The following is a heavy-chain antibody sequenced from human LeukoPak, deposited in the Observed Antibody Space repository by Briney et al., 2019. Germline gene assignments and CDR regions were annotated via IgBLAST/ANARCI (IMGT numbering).Heavy chain of an antibody. CDR1: GGSISSYY. CDR3: AKDPEYSSGWYRNYFDY. D-gene: IGHD6-19*01. V-gene: IGHV4-4*07. Sequence: SETLSLTCTVSGGSISSYYWSWIRQPAGKGLEWIGRIYTSGSTNYNPSLKSRVTMSVDTSKNQFSLKLSSVTAADTAVYYCAKDPEYSSGWYRNYFDYWGQGSLVTVSS. CDR2: IYTSGST. J-gene: IGHJ4*02.